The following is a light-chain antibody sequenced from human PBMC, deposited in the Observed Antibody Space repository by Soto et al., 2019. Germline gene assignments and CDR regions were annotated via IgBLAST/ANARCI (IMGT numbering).Light chain of an antibody. CDR3: SSYASGPTFL. Sequence: QSVLTQPASVSGSPGQSITISCTGTSSDVGGYNYVSWYQQRPGKAPRLLIYEVTNRPSGISDRFSGSKSGSTASLTISGLQAEDEADYYCSSYASGPTFLFGGGTKLTVL. CDR1: SSDVGGYNY. J-gene: IGLJ3*02. CDR2: EVT. V-gene: IGLV2-14*01.